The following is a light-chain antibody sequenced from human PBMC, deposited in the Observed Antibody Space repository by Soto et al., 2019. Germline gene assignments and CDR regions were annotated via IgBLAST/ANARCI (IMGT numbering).Light chain of an antibody. V-gene: IGKV3-20*01. CDR2: GAS. J-gene: IGKJ5*01. CDR1: QSVSSTY. CDR3: QQYGSSPSPIT. Sequence: EIVLTQSPGTLSLSPGQRATLSSRASQSVSSTYLAWYQQKPGQAPRLLLYGASSRATGIPDRFSGSGSGTDFTLTISRLEPEDFAVSYCQQYGSSPSPITFGQGTRLEI.